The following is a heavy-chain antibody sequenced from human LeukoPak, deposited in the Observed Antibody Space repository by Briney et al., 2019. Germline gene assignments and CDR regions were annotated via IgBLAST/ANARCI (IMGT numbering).Heavy chain of an antibody. D-gene: IGHD6-19*01. CDR3: ARDLPPNRYSSGTPDY. Sequence: ASVKVSCKASGYTFTSYGISWVRQAPGQGLEWMGWISAYNGNTNYAQKLQGRVTMTTDTSTSTAYMELRSLRSDDTAVYYCARDLPPNRYSSGTPDYWGQGTLVTVSS. V-gene: IGHV1-18*01. J-gene: IGHJ4*02. CDR1: GYTFTSYG. CDR2: ISAYNGNT.